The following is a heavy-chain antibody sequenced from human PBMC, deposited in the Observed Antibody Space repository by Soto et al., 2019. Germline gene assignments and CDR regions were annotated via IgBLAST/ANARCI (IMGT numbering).Heavy chain of an antibody. CDR3: ARDIYSYGSVGTPDI. CDR2: INEDGSVK. CDR1: GFTFSRFY. Sequence: AGGSLRLSCAASGFTFSRFYMTWVRQAPWRGLEWVANINEDGSVKGYVGSVKGRFTISRDNARNSLNLQMNSLRDEDTAVYYCARDIYSYGSVGTPDIWGQGTMVTVSS. J-gene: IGHJ3*02. D-gene: IGHD5-18*01. V-gene: IGHV3-7*01.